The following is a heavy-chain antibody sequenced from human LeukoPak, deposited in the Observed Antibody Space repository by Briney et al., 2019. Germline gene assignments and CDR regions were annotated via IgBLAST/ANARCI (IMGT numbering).Heavy chain of an antibody. J-gene: IGHJ4*02. Sequence: SETLSLTCTVSGGSISSYYWSWIRQPPGKGLEWIGYIYYSGSTNYNPSLKSRVTISVDTSKNQFSLKLSSVTAADTAVYYCASTSYYDRRGYLIRGDGFDSWGQGTLVTVSS. D-gene: IGHD3-22*01. CDR1: GGSISSYY. CDR2: IYYSGST. V-gene: IGHV4-59*08. CDR3: ASTSYYDRRGYLIRGDGFDS.